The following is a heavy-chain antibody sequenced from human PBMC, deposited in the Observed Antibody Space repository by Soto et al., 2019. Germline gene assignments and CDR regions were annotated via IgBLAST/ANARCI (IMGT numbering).Heavy chain of an antibody. CDR2: ILYSGST. CDR1: GGSISSTGYF. D-gene: IGHD1-26*01. Sequence: QVQLQESGPGLVKPSQTLSLTCTVSGGSISSTGYFWTWIRQHPGKGLEWIGYILYSGSTFHNPSLQSRVTISVDTAKNQFSLELSSVTAADTAVYYGAREAGSGDYFDYWGQGTLVTVSS. CDR3: AREAGSGDYFDY. J-gene: IGHJ4*02. V-gene: IGHV4-31*03.